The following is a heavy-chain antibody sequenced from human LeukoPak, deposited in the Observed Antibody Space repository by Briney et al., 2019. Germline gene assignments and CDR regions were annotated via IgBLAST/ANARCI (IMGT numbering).Heavy chain of an antibody. CDR3: ARRAGTTMVRGVIGWFDP. J-gene: IGHJ5*02. D-gene: IGHD3-10*01. CDR2: IYYSGST. Sequence: SETLSLTCAVYGGSFSSYYWSWIRQPPGKGLEWIGYIYYSGSTNYNPSLKSRVTISVDASKNQFSLKLSSVTAADTAVYYCARRAGTTMVRGVIGWFDPWGQGTLVTVSS. V-gene: IGHV4-59*01. CDR1: GGSFSSYY.